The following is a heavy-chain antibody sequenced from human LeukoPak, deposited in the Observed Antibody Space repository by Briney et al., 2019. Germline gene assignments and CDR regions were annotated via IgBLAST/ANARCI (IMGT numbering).Heavy chain of an antibody. CDR2: IYGGGNT. Sequence: GGSLRLSCAASGFTFGSSYMNWVRQAPGEGLEWVSLIYGGGNTYYADSVKGRFTISRDNSKNTLYLQMNSLRAEDTAVYYCARRGDGGRSFDYWGQGTLVTVSS. CDR1: GFTFGSSY. CDR3: ARRGDGGRSFDY. V-gene: IGHV3-53*01. J-gene: IGHJ4*02. D-gene: IGHD4-23*01.